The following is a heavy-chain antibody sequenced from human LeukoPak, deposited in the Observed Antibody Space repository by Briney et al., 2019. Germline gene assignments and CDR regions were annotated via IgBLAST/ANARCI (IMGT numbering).Heavy chain of an antibody. CDR1: GFTFSGHW. D-gene: IGHD3-9*01. V-gene: IGHV3-7*03. CDR3: AQIGDYDILTGYYKGPGPFDY. J-gene: IGHJ4*02. CDR2: INQGGSDK. Sequence: GGSLRLSCAASGFTFSGHWMSWVRQAPGKGLEWVANINQGGSDKYYVDSVKGRFTISRDNANNLLYLQMNSLRAEDTAVYYCAQIGDYDILTGYYKGPGPFDYWGQGTLVTVSS.